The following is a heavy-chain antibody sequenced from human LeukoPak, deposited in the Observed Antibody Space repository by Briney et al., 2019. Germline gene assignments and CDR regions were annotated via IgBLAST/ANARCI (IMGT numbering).Heavy chain of an antibody. D-gene: IGHD1-26*01. V-gene: IGHV3-23*01. J-gene: IGHJ4*02. CDR2: ISGSGSST. CDR3: AREEEAYSGSRIDY. CDR1: GFTLGNYA. Sequence: GGSLRLSCAASGFTLGNYAMSWVRQAPGKGLEWVSAISGSGSSTYYADSVKGRFTISRDNSKNTLYLQMNSLRAEDTAVYYCAREEEAYSGSRIDYWGQGTLVTVSS.